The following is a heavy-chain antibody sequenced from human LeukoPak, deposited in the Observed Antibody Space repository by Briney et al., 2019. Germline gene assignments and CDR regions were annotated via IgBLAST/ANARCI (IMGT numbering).Heavy chain of an antibody. Sequence: GGSLRLSCAASGFTFSDYYMSWIRQAPGKGLEWVSYISSSGSTIYYADSVKGRFTISRDNAENSLYLQMNSLRAEDTAVYYCARAPSSGWSYYFDYWGQGTLVTVSS. CDR1: GFTFSDYY. CDR3: ARAPSSGWSYYFDY. J-gene: IGHJ4*02. V-gene: IGHV3-11*04. D-gene: IGHD6-19*01. CDR2: ISSSGSTI.